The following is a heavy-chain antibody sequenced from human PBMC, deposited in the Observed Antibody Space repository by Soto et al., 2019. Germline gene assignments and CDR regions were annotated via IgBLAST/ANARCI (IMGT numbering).Heavy chain of an antibody. Sequence: EVQLVESGGGLVQPGRSLRLSCAASGFSFDEYAMHWVRQAPGKGLEWVSGISWNSGTMGYGDSVRGRFTISRDNAKNSLYLQMNSLRAEDTALYYCAKGFCSSARCLTYSYMDVWGKGNRVTVSS. D-gene: IGHD2-2*01. CDR2: ISWNSGTM. CDR3: AKGFCSSARCLTYSYMDV. V-gene: IGHV3-9*01. CDR1: GFSFDEYA. J-gene: IGHJ6*03.